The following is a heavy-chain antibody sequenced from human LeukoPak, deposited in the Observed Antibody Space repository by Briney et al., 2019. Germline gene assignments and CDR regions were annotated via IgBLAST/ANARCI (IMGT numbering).Heavy chain of an antibody. J-gene: IGHJ4*02. D-gene: IGHD4-17*01. Sequence: GASVKVSCKPSVYTFTSYGISWVRQAPGQGLEWMGWISAYNGNTKYAQKLQGRVTMTTDTSTSTAYMELRSLRSDDTAVYYWARSYGAPDYWGQGTLLSVSS. CDR3: ARSYGAPDY. CDR1: VYTFTSYG. CDR2: ISAYNGNT. V-gene: IGHV1-18*01.